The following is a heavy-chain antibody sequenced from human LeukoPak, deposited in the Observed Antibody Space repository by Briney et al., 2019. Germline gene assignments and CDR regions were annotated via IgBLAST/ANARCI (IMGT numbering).Heavy chain of an antibody. CDR3: GRDGSSGWYRGWFDP. Sequence: GGSLRLSCAASGFTLSSYWMSWVRQAPGKGLEWVANIKQDGSEKYYVDSVKGRFTISRDNARNSLYLQMNSLRAEDTAVYYCGRDGSSGWYRGWFDPWSQGTLVTVSS. V-gene: IGHV3-7*01. J-gene: IGHJ5*02. D-gene: IGHD6-19*01. CDR2: IKQDGSEK. CDR1: GFTLSSYW.